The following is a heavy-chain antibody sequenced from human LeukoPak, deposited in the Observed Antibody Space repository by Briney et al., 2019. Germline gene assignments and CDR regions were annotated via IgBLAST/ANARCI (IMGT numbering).Heavy chain of an antibody. D-gene: IGHD3-10*01. CDR1: GYTFTSYG. J-gene: IGHJ2*01. CDR3: ARDTEVEVDYYGSGSYPGLDY. V-gene: IGHV1-18*01. Sequence: ASVKVSCKASGYTFTSYGISWVRQAPGQGLEWMGWISSYNGNTHYAQKLQGRVTMTTDTSTSTAYMELRSLRSDDTAVYYCARDTEVEVDYYGSGSYPGLDYWGRGTLVTVSS. CDR2: ISSYNGNT.